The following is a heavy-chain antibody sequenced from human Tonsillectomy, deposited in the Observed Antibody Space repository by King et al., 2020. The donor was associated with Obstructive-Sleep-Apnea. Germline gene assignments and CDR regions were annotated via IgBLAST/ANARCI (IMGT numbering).Heavy chain of an antibody. CDR2: IIPIFGTA. J-gene: IGHJ5*02. CDR1: GGTFSSYA. V-gene: IGHV1-69*01. CDR3: ARVTTKRFGDPRGWFDP. D-gene: IGHD3-10*01. Sequence: VQLVESGAEMKKPGSSVKVSCKASGGTFSSYAISWVRQAPGQGLEWMGGIIPIFGTANYAQKFQGRVTITADESTSTAYMVLSSLRSEDTAVYYCARVTTKRFGDPRGWFDPWGQGTLVTVSS.